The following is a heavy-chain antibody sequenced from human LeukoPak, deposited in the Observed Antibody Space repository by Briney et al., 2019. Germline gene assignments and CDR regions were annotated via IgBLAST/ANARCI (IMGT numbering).Heavy chain of an antibody. CDR2: IYYSGST. D-gene: IGHD6-19*01. J-gene: IGHJ4*02. CDR3: ARHGQWLVRVDY. Sequence: SETLSLTCTVSGGSISGSSYYWGWIRQPPGKGLEWIGSIYYSGSTYYNPSLKSRVTISVDTSKNQFSLKLSSVTAADPAVYYCARHGQWLVRVDYWGQGTLVTVSS. V-gene: IGHV4-39*01. CDR1: GGSISGSSYY.